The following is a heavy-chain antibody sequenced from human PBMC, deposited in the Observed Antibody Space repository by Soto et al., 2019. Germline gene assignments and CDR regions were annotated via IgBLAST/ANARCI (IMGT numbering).Heavy chain of an antibody. CDR1: GGSISSSSYY. CDR2: IYYSGST. V-gene: IGHV4-39*01. J-gene: IGHJ5*02. D-gene: IGHD6-13*01. CDR3: ARLIAAAGTRWFDP. Sequence: SETLSLTCTVSGGSISSSSYYWGWIRQPPGKGLEWIGSIYYSGSTYYNPSLKSRATISVDTSKNQFSLKLSSVTAADTAVYYCARLIAAAGTRWFDPWGQGTLVTSPQ.